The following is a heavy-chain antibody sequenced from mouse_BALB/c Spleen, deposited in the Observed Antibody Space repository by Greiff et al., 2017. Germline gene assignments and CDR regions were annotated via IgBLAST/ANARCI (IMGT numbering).Heavy chain of an antibody. D-gene: IGHD1-2*01. CDR2: ISYSGST. J-gene: IGHJ3*01. Sequence: EVKLMESGPGLVKPSQSLSLTCTVTVYSITSDYAWNWIRQFPGNKLEWMGYISYSGSTSYNPSLKSRISITRDTSKNQFFLQLNSVTTEDTATYYCARLYGSPWFAYWGQGTLVTVSA. CDR1: VYSITSDYA. V-gene: IGHV3-2*02. CDR3: ARLYGSPWFAY.